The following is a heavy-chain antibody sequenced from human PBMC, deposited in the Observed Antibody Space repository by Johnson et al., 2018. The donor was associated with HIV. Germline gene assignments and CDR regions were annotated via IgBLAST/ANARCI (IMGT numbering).Heavy chain of an antibody. CDR2: ISSSGSTI. J-gene: IGHJ3*02. CDR3: ARDRRNYYDSSGYPDYDAFDI. Sequence: QVQLVESGGGLVKPGGSLRLSCAASGFTFSNAWMSWIRQAPGKGLEWVSYISSSGSTIYYADSVKGRFTISRDTARNSLYMQMNSLRAEDTALYYCARDRRNYYDSSGYPDYDAFDIWGQGTMVTVAS. CDR1: GFTFSNAW. D-gene: IGHD3-22*01. V-gene: IGHV3-11*01.